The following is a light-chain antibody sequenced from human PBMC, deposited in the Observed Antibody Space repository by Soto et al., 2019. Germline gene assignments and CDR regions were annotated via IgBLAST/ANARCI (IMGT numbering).Light chain of an antibody. J-gene: IGKJ1*01. Sequence: DIQMTQSPASVSASIGDRVPLTGPASQTVNTYLNWYQQKPGKAPKLLIFAASSLQSGVPSRFSGSRSGPDFTLTISSLQPEDFATYYCQQSYSSPPTFGQGTKVDIK. CDR3: QQSYSSPPT. V-gene: IGKV1-39*01. CDR1: QTVNTY. CDR2: AAS.